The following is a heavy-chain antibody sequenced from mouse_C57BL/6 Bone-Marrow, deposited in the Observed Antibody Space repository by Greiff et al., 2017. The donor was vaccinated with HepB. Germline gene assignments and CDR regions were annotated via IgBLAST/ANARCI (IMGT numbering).Heavy chain of an antibody. J-gene: IGHJ3*01. CDR2: ISSGGSYT. CDR1: GFTFSSYG. V-gene: IGHV5-6*01. Sequence: VQLKESGGDLVKPGGSLKLSCAASGFTFSSYGMSWVRQTPDKRLEWVATISSGGSYTYYPDSVKGRFTISRDNAKNTLYLQMSSLKSEDTAMYYCARQYDGYLVAYWGQGTLVTVSA. CDR3: ARQYDGYLVAY. D-gene: IGHD2-3*01.